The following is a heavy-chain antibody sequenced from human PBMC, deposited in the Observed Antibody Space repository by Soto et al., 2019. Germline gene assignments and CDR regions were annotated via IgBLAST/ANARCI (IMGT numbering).Heavy chain of an antibody. V-gene: IGHV4-39*01. Sequence: QLRLQESGPGVVKPSETLSLTCTVSGGSFTSSGHYWVWIRQSREKGRECIGTVHYDGTTYYNASLKSRVTLAVDTSKNQFSLKLSSVTAADTAVYYCTRRGYLTASSWGQGILVTVSS. CDR3: TRRGYLTASS. CDR2: VHYDGTT. CDR1: GGSFTSSGHY. J-gene: IGHJ4*02. D-gene: IGHD6-25*01.